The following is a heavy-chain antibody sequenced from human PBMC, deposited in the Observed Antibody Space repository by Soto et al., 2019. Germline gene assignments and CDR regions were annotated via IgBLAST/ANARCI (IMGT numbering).Heavy chain of an antibody. Sequence: GWSLRLSCAAPGFTFSSHGMHWVRQAPDKGLEWVAVIWYDGSDKYYADSVKGRFTISRDNSKNTLYLQLNSLRAEDTAVYYCARDYSSYWYGFDFWGQGTLVTASS. V-gene: IGHV3-33*01. D-gene: IGHD6-19*01. CDR2: IWYDGSDK. J-gene: IGHJ4*02. CDR1: GFTFSSHG. CDR3: ARDYSSYWYGFDF.